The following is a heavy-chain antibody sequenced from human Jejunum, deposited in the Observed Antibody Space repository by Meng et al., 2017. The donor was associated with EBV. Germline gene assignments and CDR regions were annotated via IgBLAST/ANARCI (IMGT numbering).Heavy chain of an antibody. CDR1: EFTFSKAW. J-gene: IGHJ5*02. CDR2: IKSKTEGGTT. Sequence: EVQLVESGGGLVKPGGSLRLSCAASEFTFSKAWMSWVRQAPGKGLEWVGHIKSKTEGGTTDYAAPVKGRFTISRDDSKNMVFLQMNSLKTEDTAVYYCVSSWSDPWGQGTLVTVSS. CDR3: VSSWSDP. V-gene: IGHV3-15*01.